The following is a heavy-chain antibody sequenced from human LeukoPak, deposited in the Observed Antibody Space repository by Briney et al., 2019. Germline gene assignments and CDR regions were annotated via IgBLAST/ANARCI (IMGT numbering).Heavy chain of an antibody. Sequence: ASVKVSCKVSGYTLTELSMHWVRQAPGKGLERMGGFDPEDGETIYAQKFQGRVTMTEDTSTDTAYMELSSLRSEDTAVYYCTTDPGYSSTTTFDYWGQGTLVTVSS. D-gene: IGHD6-13*01. J-gene: IGHJ4*02. CDR3: TTDPGYSSTTTFDY. V-gene: IGHV1-24*01. CDR2: FDPEDGET. CDR1: GYTLTELS.